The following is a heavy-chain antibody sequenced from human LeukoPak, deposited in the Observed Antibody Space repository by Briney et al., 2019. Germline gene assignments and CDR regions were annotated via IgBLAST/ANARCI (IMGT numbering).Heavy chain of an antibody. J-gene: IGHJ6*03. Sequence: GASVKVSCKASGYTLTAHYMHWVRQAPGQGLEWMGRINPNSGGANYAQKFQGRVTMTRDTSISTAYMELSRLRSDDTAVYYCARVGIAAPRGYYYYYMDVWGKGTTVTVSS. CDR3: ARVGIAAPRGYYYYYMDV. D-gene: IGHD6-13*01. V-gene: IGHV1-2*06. CDR1: GYTLTAHY. CDR2: INPNSGGA.